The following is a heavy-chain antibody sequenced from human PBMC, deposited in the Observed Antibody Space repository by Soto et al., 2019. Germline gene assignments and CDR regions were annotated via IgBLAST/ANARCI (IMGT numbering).Heavy chain of an antibody. V-gene: IGHV3-23*01. CDR1: GFTFSNYA. CDR2: LSRSGGTT. J-gene: IGHJ3*02. CDR3: ASRSGYCSGGSQHAIWGCAFDI. Sequence: PGGSLRLSCAASGFTFSNYAMNWVRQAPGKGLEWVSGLSRSGGTTYYADSVKGRFTISRDTAENTLHLQMDSLRAEDTAVYYCASRSGYCSGGSQHAIWGCAFDIWGQGTMVTVSS. D-gene: IGHD2-15*01.